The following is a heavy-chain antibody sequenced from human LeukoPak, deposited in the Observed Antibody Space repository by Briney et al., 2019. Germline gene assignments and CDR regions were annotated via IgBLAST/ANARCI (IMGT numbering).Heavy chain of an antibody. CDR3: ARGFRWYYFDY. V-gene: IGHV1-8*03. CDR2: MNPNSGDT. J-gene: IGHJ4*02. D-gene: IGHD6-13*01. Sequence: ASVKVSCKASGYTFTSYDINWVRQATGQGLEWMGWMNPNSGDTGYAQKFQGRVTITRNTSISTAYMEVSSLRSEDTAVYYCARGFRWYYFDYWGQGTLVTVSS. CDR1: GYTFTSYD.